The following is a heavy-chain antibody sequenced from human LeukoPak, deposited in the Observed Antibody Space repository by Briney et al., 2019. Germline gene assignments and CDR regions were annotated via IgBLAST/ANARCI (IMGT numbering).Heavy chain of an antibody. D-gene: IGHD2-2*01. CDR2: IYWDDDK. V-gene: IGHV2-5*02. Sequence: SGPTLVKPTQTLTLTCTFSGFSLSTSGVGVGWIRQPPGKALEWLALIYWDDDKRYSPSLKSRLTITKDTSKNQVVLTMTNMDPVDTATYYCAHRLYCSSTSCYHSFDPWDQGTLVTVSS. CDR3: AHRLYCSSTSCYHSFDP. J-gene: IGHJ5*02. CDR1: GFSLSTSGVG.